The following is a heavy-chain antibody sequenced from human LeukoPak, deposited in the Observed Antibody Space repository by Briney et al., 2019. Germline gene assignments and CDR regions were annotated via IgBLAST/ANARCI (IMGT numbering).Heavy chain of an antibody. CDR2: IYYSGNA. CDR3: ATGYGDFRVEGRYFYS. J-gene: IGHJ4*02. Sequence: SETLSLTCTVSNGSISSYYWSWIRQPPGKGLEWIGYIYYSGNANYNPSLKSRVTISVDTSNSQLSLKLNSVTAADTAVYYCATGYGDFRVEGRYFYSWGQGTLVTVSS. D-gene: IGHD4-17*01. CDR1: NGSISSYY. V-gene: IGHV4-59*01.